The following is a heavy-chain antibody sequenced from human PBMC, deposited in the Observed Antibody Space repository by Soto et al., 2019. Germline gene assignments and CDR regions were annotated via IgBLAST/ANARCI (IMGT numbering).Heavy chain of an antibody. V-gene: IGHV1-18*01. Sequence: ASVKVSCKASGYTFTSYGISWVRQAPGQGLEWMGWISAYNGNTNYAQKLQGRVTMTTDTPTSTAYMELRSLRSDDTAVYYCARDQHYDFWSGPNPHYGMDVWGQGTTVTVSS. J-gene: IGHJ6*02. CDR2: ISAYNGNT. CDR1: GYTFTSYG. CDR3: ARDQHYDFWSGPNPHYGMDV. D-gene: IGHD3-3*01.